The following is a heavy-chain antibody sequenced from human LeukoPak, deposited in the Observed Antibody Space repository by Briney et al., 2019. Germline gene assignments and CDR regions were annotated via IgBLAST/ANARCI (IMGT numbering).Heavy chain of an antibody. J-gene: IGHJ3*02. CDR1: GFTFDDYA. D-gene: IGHD3-22*01. CDR3: AKDTNYDSSGPSGAFDI. CDR2: ISWNSGSI. Sequence: GGSLRLSCAASGFTFDDYAMHWVRQAPGKGLEWVSGISWNSGSIGYADSVKGRFTISRDNAKNPLYLQMNSLRAEDTALYYCAKDTNYDSSGPSGAFDIWGQGTMVTVSS. V-gene: IGHV3-9*01.